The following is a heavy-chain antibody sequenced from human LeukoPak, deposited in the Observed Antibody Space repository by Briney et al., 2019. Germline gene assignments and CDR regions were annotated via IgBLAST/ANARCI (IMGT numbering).Heavy chain of an antibody. CDR1: GFTFSSYE. D-gene: IGHD3-22*01. V-gene: IGHV3-48*03. CDR3: ARDRRDYYDSSADFDY. J-gene: IGHJ4*02. Sequence: PRGSLRLSWAASGFTFSSYEMSWVRQAPGNGLGWGSYIISNDRTIYYAYSVKGRFTISRDNAKNSLYLQMNSLRAEDTAVYYCARDRRDYYDSSADFDYWGQGTLVTVSS. CDR2: IISNDRTI.